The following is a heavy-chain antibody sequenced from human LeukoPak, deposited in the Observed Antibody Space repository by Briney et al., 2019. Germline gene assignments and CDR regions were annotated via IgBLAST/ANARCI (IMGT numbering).Heavy chain of an antibody. Sequence: SQTLSLTCTVSGGSISSGNSYWSWIRQPAGKGLEWIGRIYTSGSTNYNPSLKSRVTISVDTSKNQFSLKLSSVTAADTAVYYCARMVGEYGDYLIEYWGQGTLVTVSS. CDR1: GGSISSGNSY. D-gene: IGHD4-17*01. CDR3: ARMVGEYGDYLIEY. V-gene: IGHV4-61*02. CDR2: IYTSGST. J-gene: IGHJ4*02.